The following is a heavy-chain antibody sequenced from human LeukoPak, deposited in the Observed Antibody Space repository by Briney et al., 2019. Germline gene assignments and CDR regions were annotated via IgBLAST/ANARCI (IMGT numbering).Heavy chain of an antibody. CDR1: GYTFTSYD. Sequence: ASVKVSCKASGYTFTSYDINWVRQATGQGLEWRGWMNPNSGNTGYAQKFQGRVTMTRNTSISTAYMELSSLRSEDTAVYYCARRNLMITFGGVIADDYWGQGTLVTVSS. CDR2: MNPNSGNT. D-gene: IGHD3-16*02. V-gene: IGHV1-8*01. CDR3: ARRNLMITFGGVIADDY. J-gene: IGHJ4*02.